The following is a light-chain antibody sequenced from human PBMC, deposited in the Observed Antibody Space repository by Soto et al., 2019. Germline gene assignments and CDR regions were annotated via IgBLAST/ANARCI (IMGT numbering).Light chain of an antibody. CDR3: HQYNNWPYT. CDR1: HSISNN. CDR2: GAS. Sequence: EIVMTQSPDTLSVSPGESATLSCRARHSISNNLAWYQQKPGQAPRLLLYGASTRTTGIPARFSGSGSGTEFTLTISSLQSEDFAVYYCHQYNNWPYTFAQGTKLEI. V-gene: IGKV3-15*01. J-gene: IGKJ2*01.